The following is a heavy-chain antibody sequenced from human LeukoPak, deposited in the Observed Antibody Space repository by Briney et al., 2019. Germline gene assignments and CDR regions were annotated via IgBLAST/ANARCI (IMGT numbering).Heavy chain of an antibody. D-gene: IGHD1-1*01. V-gene: IGHV3-15*01. CDR3: TTNEYYYYYMDV. CDR2: IKSKTDGGTT. J-gene: IGHJ6*03. Sequence: GGSLRLSCAASGFTFGNAWMSWVRQAPGKGLEWVGRIKSKTDGGTTDYAAPVKGRFTTSRDDSKNTLYLQMNSLKTEDTAVYYCTTNEYYYYYMDVWGKGTTVTVSS. CDR1: GFTFGNAW.